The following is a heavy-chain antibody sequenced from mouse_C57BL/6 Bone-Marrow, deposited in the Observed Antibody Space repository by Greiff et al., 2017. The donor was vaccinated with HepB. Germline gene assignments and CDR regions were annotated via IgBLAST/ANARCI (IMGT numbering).Heavy chain of an antibody. CDR1: GYAFSSSW. V-gene: IGHV1-82*01. Sequence: VQLQQSGPELVKPGASVKISCKASGYAFSSSWMNWVKQRPGKGLEWIGRIYPGDGDTNYNGKFKGKATLTADKSSSTAYMQLSSLTSEDSAVYYCATIYDVYLYWYFDVWGTGTTVTVSS. CDR3: ATIYDVYLYWYFDV. J-gene: IGHJ1*03. D-gene: IGHD2-3*01. CDR2: IYPGDGDT.